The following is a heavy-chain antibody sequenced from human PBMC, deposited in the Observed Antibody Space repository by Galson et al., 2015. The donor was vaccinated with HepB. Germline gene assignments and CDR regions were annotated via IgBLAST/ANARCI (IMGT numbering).Heavy chain of an antibody. V-gene: IGHV5-51*01. CDR2: IYPGDSDT. D-gene: IGHD6-13*01. J-gene: IGHJ4*02. CDR1: GYSFTSYW. CDR3: ARSPHYSSSWYYFDY. Sequence: QSGAEVKKPGESLKISCKGSGYSFTSYWIGWVRQMPGKGLEWMGIIYPGDSDTRYSPSFQDQVTISADKSISTAYLQWSSLKASDTAMYYCARSPHYSSSWYYFDYWGQGTLVTVSS.